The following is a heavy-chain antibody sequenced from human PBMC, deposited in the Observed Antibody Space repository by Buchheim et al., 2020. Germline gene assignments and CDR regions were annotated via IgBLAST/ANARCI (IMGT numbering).Heavy chain of an antibody. CDR3: ARAYCSSTSCYYYYYGMDV. Sequence: EVQLVESGGGLVQPGGSLRLSCAASGFTFSSYWMSWVRQAPGKGLEWVANIKQDGSEKYYVDSVKGRFTISRDNAKNSLYLQMNSLRAEDTAVYYCARAYCSSTSCYYYYYGMDVWGQGTT. CDR1: GFTFSSYW. D-gene: IGHD2-2*01. CDR2: IKQDGSEK. V-gene: IGHV3-7*01. J-gene: IGHJ6*02.